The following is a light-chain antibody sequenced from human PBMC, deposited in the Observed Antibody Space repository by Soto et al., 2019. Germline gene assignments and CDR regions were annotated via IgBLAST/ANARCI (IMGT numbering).Light chain of an antibody. V-gene: IGLV2-14*01. J-gene: IGLJ1*01. CDR2: EVS. CDR1: SSDVGGYNY. CDR3: SSYTSGSPWV. Sequence: QSVLTQPASVSGSPGQSITISCTGTSSDVGGYNYVSWYQQHPGKAPKLLIYEVSNRPSGVSNRFSGFKSGNTASLTISGLQGEDEAAYYCSSYTSGSPWVLGPRSQVTV.